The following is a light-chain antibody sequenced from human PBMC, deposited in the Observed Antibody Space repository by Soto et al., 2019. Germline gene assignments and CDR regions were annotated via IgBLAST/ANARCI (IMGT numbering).Light chain of an antibody. CDR1: QSISSY. Sequence: DIQMTQTPSSLSASVGDRVTITCRASQSISSYLNWYQQKPGKAPKLLIYAASSLQSGVPSRFSGSGSGTDFTLTISSLQPEAFATYYCQQSYSTAWTFGQETKVEIK. CDR3: QQSYSTAWT. CDR2: AAS. V-gene: IGKV1-39*01. J-gene: IGKJ1*01.